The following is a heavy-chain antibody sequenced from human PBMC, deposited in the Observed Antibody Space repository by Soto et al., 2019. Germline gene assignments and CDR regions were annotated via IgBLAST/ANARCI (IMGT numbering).Heavy chain of an antibody. V-gene: IGHV4-59*08. Sequence: PSETLSLTCTVSGGSISSYYWSWIRQPPGKGLEWIGYIYYSGSTNYNPSLKSRVTISVDTSKNQFSLKLSSVTAADTAVYYCARAPGYYYDSSGYYPTYYEYYGMHVWGQGTTVT. CDR1: GGSISSYY. J-gene: IGHJ6*02. D-gene: IGHD3-22*01. CDR3: ARAPGYYYDSSGYYPTYYEYYGMHV. CDR2: IYYSGST.